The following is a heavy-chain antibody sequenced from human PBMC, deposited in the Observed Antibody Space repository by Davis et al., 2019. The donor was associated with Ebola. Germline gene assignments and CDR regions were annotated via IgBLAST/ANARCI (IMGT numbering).Heavy chain of an antibody. D-gene: IGHD6-13*01. CDR1: NYTFTSYG. CDR2: ISAYKGNT. Sequence: AASVKVSCKASNYTFTSYGISWVRQAPGQGLEWMGWISAYKGNTNYAQKFLGRVTMTTDTSTSTAYMELRSLRSDDTAVYYCARDHFTAAAGISGMDAWGQGTTVTVSS. V-gene: IGHV1-18*01. CDR3: ARDHFTAAAGISGMDA. J-gene: IGHJ6*02.